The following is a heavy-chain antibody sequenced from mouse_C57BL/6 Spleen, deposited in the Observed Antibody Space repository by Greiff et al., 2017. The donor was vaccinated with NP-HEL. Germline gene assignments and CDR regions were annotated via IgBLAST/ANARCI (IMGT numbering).Heavy chain of an antibody. CDR2: IYPGDGDT. D-gene: IGHD1-1*01. CDR3: ARGPGSSTSYWYFDV. J-gene: IGHJ1*03. CDR1: GYAFSSYW. V-gene: IGHV1-80*01. Sequence: QVHVKQSGAELVKPGASVKISCKASGYAFSSYWMNWVKQRPGKGLEWIGQIYPGDGDTNYNGKFKGKATLTADKSSSTAYMQLSSLTSEDSAVYFCARGPGSSTSYWYFDVWGTGTTVTVSS.